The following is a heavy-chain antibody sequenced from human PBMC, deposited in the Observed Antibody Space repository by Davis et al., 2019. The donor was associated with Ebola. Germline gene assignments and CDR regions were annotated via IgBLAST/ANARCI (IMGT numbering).Heavy chain of an antibody. CDR3: ARGTTVTPRNFDY. J-gene: IGHJ4*02. D-gene: IGHD4-17*01. V-gene: IGHV1-2*06. Sequence: ASVKVSCKVSTYTFTTYFMHWVRQAPGQGLEWMGRIDPKTGGTIFAQKFQGRVSLTRDTSISTAYMELSSLKSDDAAVYYCARGTTVTPRNFDYWGQGTLVTVSS. CDR2: IDPKTGGT. CDR1: TYTFTTYF.